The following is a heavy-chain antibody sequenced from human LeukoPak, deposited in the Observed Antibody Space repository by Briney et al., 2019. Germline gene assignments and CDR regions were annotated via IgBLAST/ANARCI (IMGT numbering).Heavy chain of an antibody. CDR2: VNPNSGNT. V-gene: IGHV1-8*01. D-gene: IGHD6-6*01. Sequence: ASVTVSCKASGYTFTSYDISWVRQATGQGLEWMGWVNPNSGNTGYAQKFQGRVTMTRNTSISTAYMELSSLRSEDTAVYYCARVGAYSSSSSPYYYYYYMDVWGKGTTVTVSS. J-gene: IGHJ6*03. CDR3: ARVGAYSSSSSPYYYYYYMDV. CDR1: GYTFTSYD.